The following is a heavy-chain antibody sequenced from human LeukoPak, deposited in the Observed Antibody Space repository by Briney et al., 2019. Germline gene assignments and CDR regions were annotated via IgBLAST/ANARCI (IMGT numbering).Heavy chain of an antibody. J-gene: IGHJ4*02. CDR3: ATGIVEGHDY. CDR1: GFTFDDYA. D-gene: IGHD3-16*02. CDR2: ISWNSGSI. V-gene: IGHV3-9*01. Sequence: GGSLRLSCAASGFTFDDYAMHWVRQAPGKGLEWVSGISWNSGSIGYADSVKGRFTISRDNAKNTLYLQMNSLRAEDTAVYYCATGIVEGHDYWGQGTLVTVSS.